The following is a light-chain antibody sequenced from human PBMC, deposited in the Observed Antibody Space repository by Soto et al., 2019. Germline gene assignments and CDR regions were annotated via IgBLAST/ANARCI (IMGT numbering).Light chain of an antibody. CDR1: QSVSSY. CDR3: QQRSNWPPWT. J-gene: IGKJ1*01. CDR2: DAS. Sequence: IVLTQSPATVSLSPLERATLSFMASQSVSSYLAWYQQKPGQAPRLLIYDASNRATGIPARFSGSGSGTDFTLTISSLEPEDFAVYYCQQRSNWPPWTFGQGTKVDIK. V-gene: IGKV3-11*01.